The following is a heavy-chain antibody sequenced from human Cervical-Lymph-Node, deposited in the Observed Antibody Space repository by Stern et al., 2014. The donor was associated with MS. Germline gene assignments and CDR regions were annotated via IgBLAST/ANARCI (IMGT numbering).Heavy chain of an antibody. CDR3: ARDQRHYDSGSYAFDI. V-gene: IGHV1-69*01. Sequence: QVQLVESGAEVKKPASSVKVSCKASGGFFNTYAISWVRQAPGPGYEWKGRIIHGLGKAHYAQKLQGRVTITADESINTGYLEVSSLRPEDTAVYYCARDQRHYDSGSYAFDIWGQGTMVTVSS. J-gene: IGHJ3*02. D-gene: IGHD3-10*01. CDR2: IIHGLGKA. CDR1: GGFFNTYA.